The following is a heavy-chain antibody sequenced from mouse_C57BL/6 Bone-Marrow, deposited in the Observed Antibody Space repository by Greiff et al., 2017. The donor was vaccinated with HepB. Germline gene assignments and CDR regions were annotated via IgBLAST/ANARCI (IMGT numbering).Heavy chain of an antibody. Sequence: EVKLVESGGGLVQPGGSLKLSCAASGFTFSDYYMYWVRQTPEKRLDWVAYISNGGGSTYYPATVKGRFTISRDNAKNTLYLQMSRLKSEDTAMYYCARQGPYGRTYYWGQGTTLTVSS. CDR1: GFTFSDYY. J-gene: IGHJ2*01. V-gene: IGHV5-12*01. D-gene: IGHD1-1*01. CDR2: ISNGGGST. CDR3: ARQGPYGRTYY.